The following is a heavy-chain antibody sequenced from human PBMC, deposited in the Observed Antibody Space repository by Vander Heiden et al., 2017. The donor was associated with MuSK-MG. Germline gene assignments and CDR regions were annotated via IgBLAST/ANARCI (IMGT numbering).Heavy chain of an antibody. CDR1: GFTFSSYS. Sequence: EVQLVESGGGLVKPGGSLRLSCAASGFTFSSYSMNWVRQAPGKGLEWVSSISSSSSYIYYADSVKGRFTISRDNAKNSLYLQMNSLRAEDTAVYYCARDVLESSGFPLLSTRGVNWFDPWGQGTLVTVSS. D-gene: IGHD6-19*01. CDR3: ARDVLESSGFPLLSTRGVNWFDP. CDR2: ISSSSSYI. J-gene: IGHJ5*02. V-gene: IGHV3-21*01.